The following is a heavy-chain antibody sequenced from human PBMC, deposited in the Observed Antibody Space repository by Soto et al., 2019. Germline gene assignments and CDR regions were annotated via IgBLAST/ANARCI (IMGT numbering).Heavy chain of an antibody. CDR2: IIPIFGTA. Sequence: GASVKVSCKASGGTFSSYAISWVRQAPGQGLEWMGGIIPIFGTANYAQKFQGRVTITADKSTSTAYMELSSLRSEDTAVYYCARDDVDTVPAGWFDPWGQGTLVTVSS. J-gene: IGHJ5*02. V-gene: IGHV1-69*06. CDR1: GGTFSSYA. D-gene: IGHD5-18*01. CDR3: ARDDVDTVPAGWFDP.